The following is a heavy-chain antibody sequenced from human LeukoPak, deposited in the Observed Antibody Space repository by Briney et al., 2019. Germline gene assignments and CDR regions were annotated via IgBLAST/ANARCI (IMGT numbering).Heavy chain of an antibody. CDR3: AKDLRVVDAFDM. J-gene: IGHJ3*02. V-gene: IGHV3-21*01. Sequence: GGSLRLSCAASGFTFSSYSMNLVRQAPGKGLEWVSSISSSSSYIYYADSVKGRFTISRDNAKNSLYLQMNSLRAEDTAVYYCAKDLRVVDAFDMWGQGTMVTVSS. CDR1: GFTFSSYS. CDR2: ISSSSSYI.